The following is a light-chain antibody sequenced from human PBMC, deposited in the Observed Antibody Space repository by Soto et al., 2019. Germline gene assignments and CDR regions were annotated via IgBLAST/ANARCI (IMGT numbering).Light chain of an antibody. CDR2: GNS. J-gene: IGLJ3*02. V-gene: IGLV1-40*01. CDR3: QSYDSSLSGSV. Sequence: QPVLTQPPSVSGAPGQRVTISCSGSRSNIGAGYDVHWYQQLPRTAPKVLIYGNSNRPSGVPDRCSGSKSGTSASLAITGLQAEDEADYYCQSYDSSLSGSVFGGGTKLTVL. CDR1: RSNIGAGYD.